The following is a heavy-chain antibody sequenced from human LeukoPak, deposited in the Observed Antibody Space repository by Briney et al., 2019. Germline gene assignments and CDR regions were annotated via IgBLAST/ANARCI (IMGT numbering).Heavy chain of an antibody. CDR1: GGSISSYY. J-gene: IGHJ3*02. D-gene: IGHD1-26*01. CDR2: IYYSGST. Sequence: PSETLSLTCTVSGGSISSYYWSWIRQPPGKGLEWIGCIYYSGSTNYNPSLKSRVTISVDTSKNQFSLKLSSVTAADTAVYYCARWDRAFDIWGQGTMVTVSS. V-gene: IGHV4-59*01. CDR3: ARWDRAFDI.